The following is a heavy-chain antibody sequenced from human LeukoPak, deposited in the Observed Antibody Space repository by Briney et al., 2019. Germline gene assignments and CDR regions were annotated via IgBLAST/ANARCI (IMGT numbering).Heavy chain of an antibody. Sequence: GGSLRLSCAASGFTFSSYAMSWVRQAPGKGLEWVSAISGSGGSTYYADSVKGRFTISRDSSKNTLYLQMNSLRAEDTAVYYCAKDRAPRGYSYGRYYFDYWGQGTLVTVSS. CDR1: GFTFSSYA. D-gene: IGHD5-18*01. CDR2: ISGSGGST. V-gene: IGHV3-23*01. J-gene: IGHJ4*02. CDR3: AKDRAPRGYSYGRYYFDY.